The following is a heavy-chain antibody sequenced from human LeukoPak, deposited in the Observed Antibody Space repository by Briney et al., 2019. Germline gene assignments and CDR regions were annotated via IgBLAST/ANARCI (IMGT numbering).Heavy chain of an antibody. CDR3: ARHLAGLGAFDI. CDR1: GGSINSYY. J-gene: IGHJ3*02. CDR2: IYYSGST. D-gene: IGHD5-12*01. V-gene: IGHV4-59*08. Sequence: SETLSLTCIVSGGSINSYYWSWIRQPPGKGLEWIGYIYYSGSTNYNPSLKSRVTISVDTSKSQFSLKLSSVTAADTAVYYCARHLAGLGAFDIWGQGTMVTVSS.